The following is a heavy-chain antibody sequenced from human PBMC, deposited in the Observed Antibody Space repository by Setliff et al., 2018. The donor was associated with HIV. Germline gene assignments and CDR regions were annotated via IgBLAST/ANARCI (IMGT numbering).Heavy chain of an antibody. J-gene: IGHJ4*02. V-gene: IGHV4-34*01. Sequence: PSETLSLTCSVYGTSFSDHYWSWVRQTPGKGLEWIGEMNQSGSTYYNPSLKSRVTISVDTSERQFSLKLTSVTAADTAVYYCVRWYYCVSGACYRADYWGQGTMVTVSS. CDR3: VRWYYCVSGACYRADY. D-gene: IGHD2-21*02. CDR2: MNQSGST. CDR1: GTSFSDHY.